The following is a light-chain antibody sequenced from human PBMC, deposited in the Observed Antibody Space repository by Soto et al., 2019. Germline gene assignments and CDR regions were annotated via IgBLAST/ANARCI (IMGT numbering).Light chain of an antibody. Sequence: QSVLTQSSSASASLGSSVKLTCTLSSGHSSYIIAWHQQQPGKAPRYLMKLEGSGSYNKGSGVPDRFSGSSSGADRYLTISNLQFEDEADYYCETWDFNTPLFGGGTKLTVL. CDR3: ETWDFNTPL. CDR1: SGHSSYI. V-gene: IGLV4-60*02. CDR2: LEGSGSY. J-gene: IGLJ3*02.